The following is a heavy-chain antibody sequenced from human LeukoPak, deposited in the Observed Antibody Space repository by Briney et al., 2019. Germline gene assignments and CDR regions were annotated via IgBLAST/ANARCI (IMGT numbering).Heavy chain of an antibody. CDR2: IKADGTEK. CDR3: TRRLDY. V-gene: IGHV3-7*03. Sequence: PGGSLRLSCAASGFTFSSYGMHWVRQAPGKGLEWVANIKADGTEKYYVDSVKGRFTISRDNAKNSLYLQLNSLRAEDTAVYYCTRRLDYWGQGTLVTVSS. J-gene: IGHJ4*02. CDR1: GFTFSSYG.